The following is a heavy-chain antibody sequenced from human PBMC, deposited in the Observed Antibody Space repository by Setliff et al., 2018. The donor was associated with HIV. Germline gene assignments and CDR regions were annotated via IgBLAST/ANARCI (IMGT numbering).Heavy chain of an antibody. CDR3: ARPGGLRYYDSSGYFDY. Sequence: SETLSLTCAVSGYSISSGYYWGWIRQPPGRGLEWIGNIYHSGGTHYNPSLRSRVTISVDTSKIQFSLRLSSVTAADTAVYYCARPGGLRYYDSSGYFDYWGQGMLVTVSS. CDR2: IYHSGGT. J-gene: IGHJ4*02. D-gene: IGHD3-22*01. V-gene: IGHV4-38-2*01. CDR1: GYSISSGYY.